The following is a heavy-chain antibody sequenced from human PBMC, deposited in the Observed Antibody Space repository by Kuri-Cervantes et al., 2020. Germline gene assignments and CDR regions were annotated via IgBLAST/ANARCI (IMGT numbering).Heavy chain of an antibody. CDR2: ISAYNGDT. Sequence: ASVKVSCKTYGYTFVSFGISWVRQAPGQGLEWMGWISAYNGDTNYAEKLQGRVTMTTDTSTSTAYMELRSLRSDDTAVYYCARGSGLRGYWGQGTLVTVSS. CDR1: GYTFVSFG. CDR3: ARGSGLRGY. J-gene: IGHJ4*02. V-gene: IGHV1-18*01. D-gene: IGHD2-15*01.